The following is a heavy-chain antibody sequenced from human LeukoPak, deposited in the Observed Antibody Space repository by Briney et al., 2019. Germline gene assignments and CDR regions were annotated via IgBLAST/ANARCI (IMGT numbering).Heavy chain of an antibody. J-gene: IGHJ6*02. CDR1: GYTFTGYY. CDR3: ATYDFWSGYLGGMDV. CDR2: INPKSGET. V-gene: IGHV1-2*02. D-gene: IGHD3-3*01. Sequence: ASVKVSCKASGYTFTGYYIHRVRQAPGQGLEWMGWINPKSGETNYTQKFQGRFTLTRDTSISTAYMDLSRLRPDDTAAYYCATYDFWSGYLGGMDVWGQGTTVTVSS.